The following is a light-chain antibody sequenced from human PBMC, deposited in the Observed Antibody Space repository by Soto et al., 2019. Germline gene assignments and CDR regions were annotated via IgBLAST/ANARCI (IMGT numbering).Light chain of an antibody. CDR1: QSITSRY. Sequence: EIALTQSPGTLSLSPGETTTLSCRASQSITSRYLAWYQQKPGQAPRLLISGASSRATGIPDRFSGSGSGTDFTLTISRLQHEDFAVYYCQQYGSSPTFGQGTKVDI. V-gene: IGKV3-20*01. CDR3: QQYGSSPT. CDR2: GAS. J-gene: IGKJ1*01.